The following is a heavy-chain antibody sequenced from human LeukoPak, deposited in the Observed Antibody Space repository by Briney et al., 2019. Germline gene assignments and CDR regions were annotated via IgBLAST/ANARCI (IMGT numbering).Heavy chain of an antibody. CDR1: GFTFSSYS. J-gene: IGHJ3*01. Sequence: NPGGSLRLSCAASGFTFSSYSMNWVRQAPGKGLEWVSSISSSSSYIYYADSVKGRFTISRDNAKNSLYLQMNSLRAEDTAVYYCAKAQETSYAFDVWGQGTMVTVSS. CDR2: ISSSSSYI. V-gene: IGHV3-21*04. CDR3: AKAQETSYAFDV.